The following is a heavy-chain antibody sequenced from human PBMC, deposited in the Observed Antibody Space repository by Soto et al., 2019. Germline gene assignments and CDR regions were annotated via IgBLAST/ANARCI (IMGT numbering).Heavy chain of an antibody. J-gene: IGHJ4*02. Sequence: KPSETLSLTCSVSGGSISSNIYHWTWIRQSPGKGLEWIASIHFSGNSFYNPSLKSRVTVSVDTSQSQFSLRLSSVTAADTAVYYCARLGGYYQAFDNWGQGTLVTVSS. CDR2: IHFSGNS. CDR1: GGSISSNIYH. D-gene: IGHD1-26*01. V-gene: IGHV4-39*01. CDR3: ARLGGYYQAFDN.